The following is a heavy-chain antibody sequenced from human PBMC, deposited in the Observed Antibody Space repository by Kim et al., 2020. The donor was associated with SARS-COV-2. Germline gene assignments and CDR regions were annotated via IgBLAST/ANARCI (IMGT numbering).Heavy chain of an antibody. CDR2: ISSSGSNI. Sequence: GGSLRLSCAASGFTFSDYYMSWIRQAPGKGLEWVSYISSSGSNIYYADSVKGRFTISRDNAKNSLYLKMNSLRAEDTAVYYCARDEWIVGATWYFGYWGRGTLVTVSS. V-gene: IGHV3-11*01. D-gene: IGHD1-26*01. CDR1: GFTFSDYY. J-gene: IGHJ4*02. CDR3: ARDEWIVGATWYFGY.